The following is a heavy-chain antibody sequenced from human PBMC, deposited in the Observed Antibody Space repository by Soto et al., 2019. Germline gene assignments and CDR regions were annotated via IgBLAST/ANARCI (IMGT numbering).Heavy chain of an antibody. CDR2: IRSKAYGETT. V-gene: IGHV3-49*03. J-gene: IGHJ4*02. Sequence: PGGSLRLSCTASGCTFVDYAMSWFRQAPGKGLEWVGFIRSKAYGETTEYAASVKGRFTISRDDSKSIAYLQMNSLKTEDTAVYYCTRDREKQWLYPGHWGQGTPVTVSS. CDR1: GCTFVDYA. D-gene: IGHD6-19*01. CDR3: TRDREKQWLYPGH.